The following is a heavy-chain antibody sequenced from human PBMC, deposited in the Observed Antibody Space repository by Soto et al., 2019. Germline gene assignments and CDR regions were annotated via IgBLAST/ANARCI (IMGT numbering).Heavy chain of an antibody. CDR3: ARHLSVRGVFDF. Sequence: GGSLRLSCSASGFAFRSYWMTWVRQAPGEGLEWVGNIRQDGSDKYYGDSVKGRFSISRDTSKNQFSLRLSYVAAADTAVYYCARHLSVRGVFDFWGQGTQVTVSS. D-gene: IGHD3-10*01. CDR1: GFAFRSYW. CDR2: IRQDGSDK. V-gene: IGHV3-7*03. J-gene: IGHJ4*02.